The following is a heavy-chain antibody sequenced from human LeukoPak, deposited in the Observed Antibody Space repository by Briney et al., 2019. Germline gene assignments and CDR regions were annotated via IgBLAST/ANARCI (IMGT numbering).Heavy chain of an antibody. J-gene: IGHJ6*02. D-gene: IGHD5-24*01. CDR1: GGSISSYY. V-gene: IGHV4-59*12. Sequence: PSETLSLTCTVSGGSISSYYWSWIRQPPGKGLEWIGEIYHSGSTNYNPSLKSRVTISVDKSKNQFSLKLSPVTAADTAVYYCARDLSMAADYYYYGMDVWGQGTTVTVSS. CDR2: IYHSGST. CDR3: ARDLSMAADYYYYGMDV.